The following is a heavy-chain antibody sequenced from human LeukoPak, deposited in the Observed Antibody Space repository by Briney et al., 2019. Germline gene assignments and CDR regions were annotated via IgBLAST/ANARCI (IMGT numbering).Heavy chain of an antibody. CDR2: IIPILGIA. Sequence: SVKVSCKASGGTFSSYTISLVRQAPGQGLEWMGRIIPILGIANYAQKFQGRVTITADKSTSTAYMELSSLRSEDTAVYYCARFRETTVAPDAFDIWGEGTMVTVSS. CDR3: ARFRETTVAPDAFDI. J-gene: IGHJ3*02. V-gene: IGHV1-69*02. CDR1: GGTFSSYT. D-gene: IGHD4-11*01.